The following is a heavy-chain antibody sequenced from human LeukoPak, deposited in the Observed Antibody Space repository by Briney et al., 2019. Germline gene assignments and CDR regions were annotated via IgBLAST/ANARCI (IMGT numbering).Heavy chain of an antibody. CDR1: GGSITGTNFY. Sequence: PSETLSLTCPVSGGSITGTNFYWGWIRQSPGKGLEWVGSVNARGSTAYHPSLKSRVTISADTSQNQFSLRLRSVTAADTAVYYCARELKWGQGILVTVSS. J-gene: IGHJ4*02. V-gene: IGHV4-39*07. CDR2: VNARGST. CDR3: ARELK.